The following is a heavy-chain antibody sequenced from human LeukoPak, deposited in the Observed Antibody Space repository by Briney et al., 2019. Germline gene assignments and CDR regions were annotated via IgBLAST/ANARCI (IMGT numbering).Heavy chain of an antibody. D-gene: IGHD3-10*01. CDR3: ARGGYYGPRS. V-gene: IGHV4-59*01. CDR1: GDSISKDY. J-gene: IGHJ5*02. CDR2: VYYNVST. Sequence: SETLSLTCSVSGDSISKDYWSWIRQPPGKGLEWIAYVYYNVSTNYNPSLKSRVTISVDTSKNHFSLQLTSVTAADTAVYYCARGGYYGPRSWGLGTLVIVSS.